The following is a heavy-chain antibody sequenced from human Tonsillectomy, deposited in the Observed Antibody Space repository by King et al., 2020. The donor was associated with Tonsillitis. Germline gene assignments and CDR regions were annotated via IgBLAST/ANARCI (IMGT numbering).Heavy chain of an antibody. V-gene: IGHV1-18*04. D-gene: IGHD3-10*01. Sequence: QLVQSGAEVKKPGASVKVSCKASGYTFIIYGISWVRQAPGQGLEWMGWISAYNGNINYAQKFQGRVTMTTDTSTSTAYMELRSLRSDDTAVYYCARDSGSYYPCSGDYWGQGTLVTVSS. J-gene: IGHJ4*02. CDR3: ARDSGSYYPCSGDY. CDR2: ISAYNGNI. CDR1: GYTFIIYG.